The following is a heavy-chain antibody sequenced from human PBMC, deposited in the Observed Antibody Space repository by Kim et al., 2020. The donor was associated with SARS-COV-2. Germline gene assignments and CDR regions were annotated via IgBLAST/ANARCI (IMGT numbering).Heavy chain of an antibody. V-gene: IGHV4-39*01. CDR3: ARLSTDYSNPGGFDY. D-gene: IGHD4-4*01. CDR2: IFYTGST. J-gene: IGHJ4*02. Sequence: SETLSLTCTVSGGSFSSSSYYWGWIRQPPGKGLEWIGSIFYTGSTYYNPSLRSRVTISVDTSKNQFSLKLTSVTAADTAVYYCARLSTDYSNPGGFDYWGQGTLVTVSS. CDR1: GGSFSSSSYY.